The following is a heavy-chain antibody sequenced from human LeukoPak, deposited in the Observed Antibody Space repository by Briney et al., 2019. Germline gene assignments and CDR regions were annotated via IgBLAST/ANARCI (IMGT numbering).Heavy chain of an antibody. CDR1: GFTCSSFA. D-gene: IGHD3-10*01. CDR3: AKDYRGQDSLFDY. J-gene: IGHJ4*02. V-gene: IGHV3-23*01. Sequence: GGSLRLSCAASGFTCSSFAMSWVRQAPGKGLEWVSGISETGGTTWHADSVKGRLTISRDNSKNTLYLQMNTLRAEDTAVYYCAKDYRGQDSLFDYWGQGTLVIVSS. CDR2: ISETGGTT.